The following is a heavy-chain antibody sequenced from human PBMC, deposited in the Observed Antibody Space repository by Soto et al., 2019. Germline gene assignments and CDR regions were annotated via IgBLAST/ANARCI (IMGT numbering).Heavy chain of an antibody. J-gene: IGHJ4*02. D-gene: IGHD1-26*01. V-gene: IGHV2-5*02. CDR3: AHSAGTVGTTFDY. Sequence: QITLKESGPTLVKSTQTLTLTCTVSGVPLSTSGLGVSWLRQPPGKALEWLALIFWDDVKHYSPSLKNRGTINKNTPRNQLVLTMTDMDPVDTATYYCAHSAGTVGTTFDYWGQGSLVTVSS. CDR1: GVPLSTSGLG. CDR2: IFWDDVK.